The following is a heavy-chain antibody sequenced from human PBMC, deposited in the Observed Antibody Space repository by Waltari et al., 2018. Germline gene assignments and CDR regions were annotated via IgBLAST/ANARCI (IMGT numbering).Heavy chain of an antibody. V-gene: IGHV3-7*01. D-gene: IGHD5-12*01. J-gene: IGHJ6*01. CDR1: GFSFNTYW. CDR2: IKNDGSQT. CDR3: ARDSIYSGFYSYNYGMDV. Sequence: EVQLLESGGGWVQVGGSLRLSCAASGFSFNTYWMTWVRQAPGKGLWWVSNIKNDGSQTYYGDSVKGRFTISRDNAGNSLYLQMHSLRAEDTAVYYCARDSIYSGFYSYNYGMDVWGQGTTVTVSS.